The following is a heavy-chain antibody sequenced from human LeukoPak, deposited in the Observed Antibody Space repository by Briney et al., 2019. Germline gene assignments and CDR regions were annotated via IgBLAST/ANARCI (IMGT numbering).Heavy chain of an antibody. D-gene: IGHD3-10*01. CDR3: ARERGFHDY. J-gene: IGHJ4*02. V-gene: IGHV3-21*01. CDR2: ISSSSSYI. CDR1: GLTVSSNS. Sequence: GGSLRLSCAASGLTVSSNSMSWVRQAPGKGLEWVSSISSSSSYIYYADSVKGRFTISRDNAKNSLYLQMNSLRAEDTAVYYCARERGFHDYWGQGTLVTVSS.